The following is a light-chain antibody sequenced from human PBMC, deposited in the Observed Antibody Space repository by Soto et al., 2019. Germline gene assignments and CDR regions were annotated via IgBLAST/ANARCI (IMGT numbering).Light chain of an antibody. CDR2: SAS. CDR1: LNINNY. J-gene: IGKJ1*01. V-gene: IGKV1-39*01. Sequence: DIQMTQSPSALSGSVGGGGTITCLASLNINNYLSWYQQRPGKAPKLLIYSASSLQSGVPSRFSGSGSGTDFSLTISSLQPEDFAAYYCQQSYSTPRTFGQGTKVDIK. CDR3: QQSYSTPRT.